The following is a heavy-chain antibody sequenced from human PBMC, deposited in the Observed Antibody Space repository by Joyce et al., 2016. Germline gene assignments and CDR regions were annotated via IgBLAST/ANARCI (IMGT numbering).Heavy chain of an antibody. CDR3: ARARRGIILARGEMGEYLQH. V-gene: IGHV4-34*01. D-gene: IGHD3-10*01. J-gene: IGHJ1*01. CDR1: GGSLSGYY. CDR2: VNDRART. Sequence: QVQLQEWGAGLLKPSETLSLTCAVYGGSLSGYYWSWIRQAQGMGLEWIGEVNDRARTNYNPSLKSRATTSMYTSKNQFSLRLTTVTAADTAVYFCARARRGIILARGEMGEYLQHWGRGTVVIVSS.